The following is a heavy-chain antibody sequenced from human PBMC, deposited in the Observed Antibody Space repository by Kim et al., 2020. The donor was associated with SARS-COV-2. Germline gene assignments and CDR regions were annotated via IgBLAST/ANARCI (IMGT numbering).Heavy chain of an antibody. J-gene: IGHJ4*02. CDR2: INHSGST. CDR3: ARGLSIVVVVAATSPKFDY. Sequence: SETLSLTCAVYGGSFSGYYWSWIRQPPGKGLEWIGEINHSGSTNYNPSLKSRVTISVDTSKNQFSLKLSSVTAADTAVYYCARGLSIVVVVAATSPKFDYWGQGTLVTVSS. V-gene: IGHV4-34*01. D-gene: IGHD2-15*01. CDR1: GGSFSGYY.